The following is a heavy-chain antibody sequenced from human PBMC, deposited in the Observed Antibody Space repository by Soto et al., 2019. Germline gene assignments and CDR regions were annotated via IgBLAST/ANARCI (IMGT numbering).Heavy chain of an antibody. V-gene: IGHV1-69*13. CDR1: GGTFSSYA. J-gene: IGHJ6*02. Sequence: ASVKVSCKASGGTFSSYAISWVRQAPGQGLEWMGGIIPIFGTANYAQKFQGRVTITADESTSTAYMELSSLRSEDTAVYYCARPRLGIAALYGMDVWGQGTTVPVSS. D-gene: IGHD6-13*01. CDR2: IIPIFGTA. CDR3: ARPRLGIAALYGMDV.